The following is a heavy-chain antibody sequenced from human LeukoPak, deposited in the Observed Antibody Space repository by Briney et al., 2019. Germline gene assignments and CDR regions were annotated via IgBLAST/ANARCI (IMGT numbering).Heavy chain of an antibody. CDR3: ARRPSSSWYFDY. CDR2: IYYSGST. V-gene: IGHV4-39*01. CDR1: GGSISSSSYY. D-gene: IGHD6-13*01. Sequence: SETLSLTCTVSGGSISSSSYYWGWIRQPPGKGLEWIGSIYYSGSTYYNPSLKSRVTISVDTSKNQFSLKLSSVTAADTAVYYCARRPSSSWYFDYWGQGTLVTVSS. J-gene: IGHJ4*02.